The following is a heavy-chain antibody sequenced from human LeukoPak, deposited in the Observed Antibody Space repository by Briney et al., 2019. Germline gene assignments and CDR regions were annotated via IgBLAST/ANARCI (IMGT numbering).Heavy chain of an antibody. CDR3: ARDGDDILTGYYRRNWFDP. J-gene: IGHJ5*02. D-gene: IGHD3-9*01. CDR1: NYTFTSHD. CDR2: ISAYNGNT. Sequence: ASVKVSCKASNYTFTSHDISWVRQAPGQGLEGMGWISAYNGNTNYAQKLQGRVTMTTDTSTSTAYMELRSLRSDDTAVYYCARDGDDILTGYYRRNWFDPWGQGTLVTVSS. V-gene: IGHV1-18*01.